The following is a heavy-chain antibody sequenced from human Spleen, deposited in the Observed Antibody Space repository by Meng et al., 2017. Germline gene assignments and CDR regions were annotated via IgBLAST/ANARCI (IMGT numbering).Heavy chain of an antibody. J-gene: IGHJ4*02. CDR1: GHSFLHSW. CDR3: ARLYSGSYWFFDS. D-gene: IGHD1-26*01. Sequence: GGSLRLSCKGSGHSFLHSWIDWVRQMPGKGLEWMGIVYPDDSDTRYSPSFQGQVTMSADKSISTAYLQWSSLKASDTAMYYCARLYSGSYWFFDSWGQGTLVTVSS. V-gene: IGHV5-51*01. CDR2: VYPDDSDT.